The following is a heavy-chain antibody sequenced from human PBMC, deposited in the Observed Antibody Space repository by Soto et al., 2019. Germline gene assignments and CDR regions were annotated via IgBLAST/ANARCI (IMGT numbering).Heavy chain of an antibody. D-gene: IGHD3-9*01. CDR2: ISGSGGST. J-gene: IGHJ4*02. V-gene: IGHV3-23*01. Sequence: VGSLRLSCAASGFTFSSYAMSWVRQAPGKGLEWVSAISGSGGSTYYADSVKGRFTISRDNSKNTLYLQMNSLRAEDTAVYYCAKDPTPYYDILTGSFYFDYWGQGTLVTVSS. CDR3: AKDPTPYYDILTGSFYFDY. CDR1: GFTFSSYA.